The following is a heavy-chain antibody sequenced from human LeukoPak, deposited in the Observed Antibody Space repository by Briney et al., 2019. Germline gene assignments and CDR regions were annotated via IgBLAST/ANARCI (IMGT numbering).Heavy chain of an antibody. D-gene: IGHD3-22*01. CDR2: ISSSSSTI. CDR3: ARDRHKYNYDSGGYPPY. V-gene: IGHV3-48*01. CDR1: EFSFSSYS. Sequence: GGSLRLSCAASEFSFSSYSMNWVRQAPGKGLEWVSYISSSSSTIYYADSVKGRFTISRDNAKNSLYLQMNTLRAEDTAVYYCARDRHKYNYDSGGYPPYWGQGTLVTVSS. J-gene: IGHJ4*02.